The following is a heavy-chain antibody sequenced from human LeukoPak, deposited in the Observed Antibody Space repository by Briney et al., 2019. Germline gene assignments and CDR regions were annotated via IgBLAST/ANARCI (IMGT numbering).Heavy chain of an antibody. CDR1: GYTFTGYY. CDR2: INPNSGGT. D-gene: IGHD3-10*01. CDR3: ARGQYYYGSGSYHHGMDV. V-gene: IGHV1-2*02. J-gene: IGHJ6*02. Sequence: ASVKVSCKASGYTFTGYYMHWVRQAPGQGLEWMGWINPNSGGTNYAQKFQGRVTTTRDTSISTAYMELSRLRSDDTAVYYCARGQYYYGSGSYHHGMDVWGQGTTVTVSS.